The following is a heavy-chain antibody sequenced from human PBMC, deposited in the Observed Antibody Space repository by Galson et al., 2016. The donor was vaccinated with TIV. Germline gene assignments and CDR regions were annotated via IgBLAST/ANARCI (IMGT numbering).Heavy chain of an antibody. CDR1: GDSLSDLS. Sequence: SVKVSCKVSGDSLSDLSMHWVRQAPGKGLEWMGGFDPEQHTKIYAQKLQGRVTMTEDTSTDTAFLELSSLSFEDTAVYYCASVAWFPGLSLDNWGQGTLVIVSS. V-gene: IGHV1-24*01. CDR3: ASVAWFPGLSLDN. CDR2: FDPEQHTK. J-gene: IGHJ4*02. D-gene: IGHD2/OR15-2a*01.